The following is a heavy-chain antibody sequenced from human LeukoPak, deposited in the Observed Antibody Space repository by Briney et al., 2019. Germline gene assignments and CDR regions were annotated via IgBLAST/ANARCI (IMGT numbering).Heavy chain of an antibody. Sequence: GYXXXXXXQXPGKGLEXIGYIYYSGSTYYNPSLKSRVTISVDTSKNQFSLKLSSVTAADTAVYYCARSFYYCSSTSCLDYWGQGTLVTVSS. J-gene: IGHJ4*02. CDR2: IYYSGST. CDR1: GYX. D-gene: IGHD2-2*01. V-gene: IGHV4-31*02. CDR3: ARSFYYCSSTSCLDY.